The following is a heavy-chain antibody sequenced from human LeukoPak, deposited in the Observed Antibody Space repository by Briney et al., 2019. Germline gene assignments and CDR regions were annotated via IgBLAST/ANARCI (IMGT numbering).Heavy chain of an antibody. CDR2: INPSGGST. CDR1: GYTFTSYY. J-gene: IGHJ3*02. CDR3: ARDSSSWAFDI. D-gene: IGHD6-6*01. Sequence: ASVKVSCKASGYTFTSYYMHWVRQAPGQGLEWVGIINPSGGSTSYAQKFQGRVTMTRDTSTSTVFMELSSLRSEDTAVYYCARDSSSWAFDIWGQGTMVTVSS. V-gene: IGHV1-46*01.